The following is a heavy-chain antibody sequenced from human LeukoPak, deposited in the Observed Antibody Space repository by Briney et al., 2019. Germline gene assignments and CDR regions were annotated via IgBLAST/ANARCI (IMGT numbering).Heavy chain of an antibody. Sequence: GGSLRLSCAASGFTFSNYWMNWVRQAPGKGLEWVANIKQDGSEKYYVDSVKGRFTIFRDNAKNSLYLQLNSLRVEDTAVYYCASQRFLDYWGQGTLVTVSS. J-gene: IGHJ4*02. CDR3: ASQRFLDY. CDR1: GFTFSNYW. D-gene: IGHD3-3*01. CDR2: IKQDGSEK. V-gene: IGHV3-7*01.